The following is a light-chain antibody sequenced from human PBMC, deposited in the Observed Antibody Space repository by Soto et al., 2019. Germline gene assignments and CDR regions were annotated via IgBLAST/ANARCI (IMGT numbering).Light chain of an antibody. V-gene: IGLV1-40*01. CDR3: QSYDRSLSGWI. J-gene: IGLJ1*01. CDR1: GSNIGASYD. Sequence: QSALTQPPSVSGAPGQRVTISCTGNGSNIGASYDVHWYQQLPGSAPRLLIYANRNRPAGVSGRFSGSKSDTSASLVISGLQADDEADYYCQSYDRSLSGWIFGTGTKVTVL. CDR2: ANR.